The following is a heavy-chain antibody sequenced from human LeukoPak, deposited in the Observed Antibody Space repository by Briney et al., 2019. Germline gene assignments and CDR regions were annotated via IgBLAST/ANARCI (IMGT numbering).Heavy chain of an antibody. V-gene: IGHV3-73*01. D-gene: IGHD6-19*01. CDR1: GFTFSTYG. CDR2: IRSKANSYAT. Sequence: PGGSLRLSCAASGFTFSTYGMSWVRQAPGKGLEWVGRIRSKANSYATAYAASVKGRSTISRDDSKNTAYLQMNSLKTEDTAVYYCTIGAGIHSSGWPRFDPWGQGTLVTVSS. CDR3: TIGAGIHSSGWPRFDP. J-gene: IGHJ5*02.